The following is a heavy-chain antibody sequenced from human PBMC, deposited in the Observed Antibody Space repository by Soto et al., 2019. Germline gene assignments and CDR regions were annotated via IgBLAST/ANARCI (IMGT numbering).Heavy chain of an antibody. CDR2: IDPDGGST. D-gene: IGHD3-9*01. V-gene: IGHV1-46*01. J-gene: IGHJ4*02. CDR1: GYTFAPYY. Sequence: QVQLVQSGAEVKKPGASVKVFCMASGYTFAPYYMHWVRQAPGQGPEWMGIIDPDGGSTSYAQKFQGRLAMTSDPYASTIYMVLSSLRSEDTALYYCASLIGGDVLRDYWGQGALVTVSS. CDR3: ASLIGGDVLRDY.